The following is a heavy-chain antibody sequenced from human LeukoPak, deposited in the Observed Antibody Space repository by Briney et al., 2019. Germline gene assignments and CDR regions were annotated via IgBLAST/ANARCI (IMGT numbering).Heavy chain of an antibody. J-gene: IGHJ5*02. CDR3: AKGEHIVVVTANPNWFDP. D-gene: IGHD2-21*02. CDR2: ISGSGGST. Sequence: GGSLRLSCAASGFTFSSYAMSWVRQAPGKGLEWVSAISGSGGSTYYADSVKGRFTIYRDNSKNTLYLQMNSLRAEDTAVYYCAKGEHIVVVTANPNWFDPWGQGTLVTVSS. V-gene: IGHV3-23*01. CDR1: GFTFSSYA.